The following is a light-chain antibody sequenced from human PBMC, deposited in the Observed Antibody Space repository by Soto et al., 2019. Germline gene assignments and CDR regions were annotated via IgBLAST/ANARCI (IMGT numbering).Light chain of an antibody. CDR1: QDISNN. CDR2: DAS. CDR3: QQYDNLHFT. J-gene: IGKJ3*01. V-gene: IGKV1-33*01. Sequence: DIQMTQSPSSLSASVGDRVTITCQASQDISNNLNWYQQKPGKAPKLLIYDASNLEAGVPSRFSGSGSGTDFTFTVSSLQPEDFAAYYCQQYDNLHFTFGPGNKVDIK.